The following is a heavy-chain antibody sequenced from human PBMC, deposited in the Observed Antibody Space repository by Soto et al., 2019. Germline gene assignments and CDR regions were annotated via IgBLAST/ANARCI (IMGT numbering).Heavy chain of an antibody. CDR1: GGSISSSSYY. Sequence: SSETLSLTCTVSGGSISSSSYYWGWIRQPPGKGLEWIGSIYYSGSTYYNPSLKSRVTISVDTSKNQFSLKLSSVTAADTAVYYCARRVTFGGVIPIDYWGQGTLVTVSS. CDR2: IYYSGST. V-gene: IGHV4-39*07. D-gene: IGHD3-16*02. CDR3: ARRVTFGGVIPIDY. J-gene: IGHJ4*02.